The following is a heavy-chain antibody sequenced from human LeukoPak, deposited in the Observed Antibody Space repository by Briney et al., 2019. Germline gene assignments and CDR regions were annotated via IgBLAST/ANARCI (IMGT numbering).Heavy chain of an antibody. CDR3: ARIWIAVAGPGVDY. CDR2: IFSNDEK. CDR1: GFSLSTARMG. Sequence: VLVNPTEPPTLTCTVSGFSLSTARMGVSWIRQPPGKALEWLAHIFSNDEKSYSTSLKSRLTISKDTSKSQVVLTMTNMDPVDTATYYCARIWIAVAGPGVDYWGQGTLVTVSS. J-gene: IGHJ4*02. D-gene: IGHD6-19*01. V-gene: IGHV2-26*01.